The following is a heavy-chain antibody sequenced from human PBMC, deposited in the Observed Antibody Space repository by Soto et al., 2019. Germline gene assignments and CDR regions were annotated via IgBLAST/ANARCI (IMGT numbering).Heavy chain of an antibody. V-gene: IGHV3-30*18. CDR3: AKDLATPVAPRFFDS. D-gene: IGHD3-3*01. CDR2: IFLEGINK. CDR1: GLTFSDSA. Sequence: PGGPLRLSFRAPGLTFSDSATHWFGQAPGKGWEGLAIIFLEGINKYSAKPAKDRLPISRANPKRTLYLQLNSLRPEDTAGYYGAKDLATPVAPRFFDSWGQGTPVTVSS. J-gene: IGHJ4*02.